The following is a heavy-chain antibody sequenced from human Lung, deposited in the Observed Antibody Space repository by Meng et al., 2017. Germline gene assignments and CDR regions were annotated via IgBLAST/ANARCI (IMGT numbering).Heavy chain of an antibody. Sequence: QVQLQEWGPGLVKPSGPLSLTCAVSGGSISSDNWWSWVRQPPGKGLEWIGEIYHSGSTNYNPSLKSRITISVDKPKNQFSLTLSSVTAADTAVYYCTKNDFYCLGYWGQGTLVTVSS. CDR2: IYHSGST. V-gene: IGHV4-4*02. CDR1: GGSISSDNW. D-gene: IGHD2-21*01. J-gene: IGHJ4*02. CDR3: TKNDFYCLGY.